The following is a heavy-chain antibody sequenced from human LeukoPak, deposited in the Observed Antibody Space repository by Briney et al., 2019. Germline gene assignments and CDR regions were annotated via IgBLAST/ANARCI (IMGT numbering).Heavy chain of an antibody. Sequence: GGSLRLSCAASGFTFSYSWMSWVRQAPGKGLEWVANIKHDGSEKYYVDSVKGRFTISKDNAKNSLNLQMNSLRAEDTAMYYCARDRASAYNLDYWGQGTLVTVSS. J-gene: IGHJ4*02. D-gene: IGHD5-12*01. CDR2: IKHDGSEK. V-gene: IGHV3-7*01. CDR1: GFTFSYSW. CDR3: ARDRASAYNLDY.